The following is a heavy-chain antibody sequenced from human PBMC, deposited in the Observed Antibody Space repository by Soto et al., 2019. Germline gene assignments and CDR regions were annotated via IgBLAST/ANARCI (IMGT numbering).Heavy chain of an antibody. CDR1: GYSFTSYW. J-gene: IGHJ3*02. V-gene: IGHV5-10-1*01. CDR2: IDPSDSYT. Sequence: GESLKLYCNGSGYSFTSYWISWVRQMPGKGLEWMGRIDPSDSYTNYSPSFQGHVTISTDKSISTAYLQWSSLKASDTAMYYCARVAMMYYYDRSGYRGTSFDIWGQGTMVTVSS. D-gene: IGHD3-22*01. CDR3: ARVAMMYYYDRSGYRGTSFDI.